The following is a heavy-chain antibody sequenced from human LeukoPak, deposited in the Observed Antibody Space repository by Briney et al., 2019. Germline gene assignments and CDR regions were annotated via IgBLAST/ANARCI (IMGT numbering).Heavy chain of an antibody. CDR2: IYHSGST. Sequence: TSETLSLTCAVSGGSISSSNWWSWVRPPPGKGLEWTGEIYHSGSTNYNPSLKSRVTISVDTSKNQFSLKLSSVTAADTAVYYCARRGRREEIWFGELGDAGDAFDIWGQGTMVTVSS. CDR1: GGSISSSNW. V-gene: IGHV4-4*02. D-gene: IGHD3-10*01. J-gene: IGHJ3*02. CDR3: ARRGRREEIWFGELGDAGDAFDI.